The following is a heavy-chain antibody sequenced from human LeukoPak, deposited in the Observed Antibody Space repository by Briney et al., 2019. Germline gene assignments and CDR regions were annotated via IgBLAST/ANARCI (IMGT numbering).Heavy chain of an antibody. D-gene: IGHD2-2*01. J-gene: IGHJ6*02. Sequence: SETLSLTCTVSGGSISSGYYWGWLRPPPGKGLEWIGSIHHSSTTYHNPSLKSRVTISVDTSKNQFSLKLSSVTAADTAVYYCARTLGYCSSAGCYVVAMDVWGQGTTVTVSS. CDR1: GGSISSGYY. V-gene: IGHV4-38-2*02. CDR2: IHHSSTT. CDR3: ARTLGYCSSAGCYVVAMDV.